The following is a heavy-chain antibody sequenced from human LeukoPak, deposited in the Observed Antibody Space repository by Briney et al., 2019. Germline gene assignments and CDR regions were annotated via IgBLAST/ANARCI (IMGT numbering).Heavy chain of an antibody. J-gene: IGHJ6*03. V-gene: IGHV4-39*07. CDR1: GGSISSSSYY. CDR3: ASVSDYYYMDV. CDR2: IYYSGST. D-gene: IGHD2/OR15-2a*01. Sequence: SETLSLTCTVSGGSISSSSYYWGWIRQPPGKGLEWIGSIYYSGSTYYNPSLKSRVTISVDTSKNQFSLKLSSVTAADTAVYYCASVSDYYYMDVWGKGTTVTVSS.